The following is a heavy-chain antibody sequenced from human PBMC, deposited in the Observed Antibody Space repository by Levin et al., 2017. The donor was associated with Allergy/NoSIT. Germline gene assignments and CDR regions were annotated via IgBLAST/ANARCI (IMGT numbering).Heavy chain of an antibody. Sequence: GGSLRLSCSASGFTFSSYAMHWVRQAPGKGLEYVSAISSNGGSTYYADSVKGRFTISRDNSKNTLYLQMSSLRAEDTAVYYCVKGYIVATIWFDYWGQGTLVTVSS. CDR1: GFTFSSYA. V-gene: IGHV3-64D*06. CDR2: ISSNGGST. J-gene: IGHJ4*02. D-gene: IGHD5-12*01. CDR3: VKGYIVATIWFDY.